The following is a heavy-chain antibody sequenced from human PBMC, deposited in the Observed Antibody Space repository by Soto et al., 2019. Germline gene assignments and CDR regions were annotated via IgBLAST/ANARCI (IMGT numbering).Heavy chain of an antibody. D-gene: IGHD3-22*01. Sequence: SVKVSCKASGGTFSNYAISWVRQAPGQGLEWMGGIIPIFGTADYAQKFQGRATITADESTSTAYMELSSLRSEDTAVYYCARDRQHYYDSSGYYYAEDYWGQGTLVTVSS. CDR3: ARDRQHYYDSSGYYYAEDY. V-gene: IGHV1-69*13. J-gene: IGHJ4*02. CDR1: GGTFSNYA. CDR2: IIPIFGTA.